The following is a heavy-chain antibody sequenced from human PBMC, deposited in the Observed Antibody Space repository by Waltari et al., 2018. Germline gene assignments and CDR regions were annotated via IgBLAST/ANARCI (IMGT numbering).Heavy chain of an antibody. CDR1: GGSFSGYY. CDR2: INHSGST. J-gene: IGHJ4*02. V-gene: IGHV4-34*01. Sequence: QVQLQQWGAGLLKPSETLSLTCAVYGGSFSGYYWSWIRQPPGKGLEWIGEINHSGSTNYTPSLKSRVTISVDTSKNQFSLKLSSVTAADTAVYYCARVGDFRRELPFDYWGQGTLVTVSS. D-gene: IGHD1-26*01. CDR3: ARVGDFRRELPFDY.